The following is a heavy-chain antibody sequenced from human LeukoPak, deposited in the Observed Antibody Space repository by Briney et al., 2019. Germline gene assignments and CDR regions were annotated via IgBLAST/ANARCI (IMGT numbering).Heavy chain of an antibody. CDR1: GYTFITHG. Sequence: ASVTVSCKASGYTFITHGLTWVRQPPGQGLEWMGWVSAYNGNTIYAQTLQDRLTMTTDTSTRTAYMELRSLRSDDTAVYYCARGRLRYLDWTRAYSDYWGQGTLVTVSS. V-gene: IGHV1-18*01. CDR2: VSAYNGNT. J-gene: IGHJ4*02. D-gene: IGHD3-9*01. CDR3: ARGRLRYLDWTRAYSDY.